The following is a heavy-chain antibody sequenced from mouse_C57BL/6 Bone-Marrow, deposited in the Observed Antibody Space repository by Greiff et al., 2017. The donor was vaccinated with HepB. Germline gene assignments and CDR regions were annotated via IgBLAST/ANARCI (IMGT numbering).Heavy chain of an antibody. CDR1: GYAFSSSW. CDR2: INPGDGDT. D-gene: IGHD2-12*01. J-gene: IGHJ3*01. Sequence: QVQLQQSGPELVKPGASVKMSCKASGYAFSSSWMNWVKQRPGKGLEWIGGINPGDGDTNYNGKFKGKATMTADKSSSTAYMQLSSLTSEDSAVYYCARSDYSPFFAYWGQGTLLTVSA. V-gene: IGHV1-82*01. CDR3: ARSDYSPFFAY.